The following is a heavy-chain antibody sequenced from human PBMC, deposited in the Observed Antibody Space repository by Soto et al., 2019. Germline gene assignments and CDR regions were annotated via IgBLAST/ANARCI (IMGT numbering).Heavy chain of an antibody. J-gene: IGHJ5*02. CDR3: AGTEMTLGYYDFWSGYYQDWFDP. D-gene: IGHD3-3*01. V-gene: IGHV4-31*03. Sequence: SETLSLTCTVSGGSISSGGYYWSWIRQHPGKGLEWIGYIYYSGSTYYNPSLKSRVTISVDTSKNQFSLKLSSVTAADTAVYYCAGTEMTLGYYDFWSGYYQDWFDPWGQGTLVTVSS. CDR2: IYYSGST. CDR1: GGSISSGGYY.